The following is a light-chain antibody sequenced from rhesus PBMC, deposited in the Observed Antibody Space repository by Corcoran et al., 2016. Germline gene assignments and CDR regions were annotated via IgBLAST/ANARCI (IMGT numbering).Light chain of an antibody. CDR3: QQYNNSPYS. Sequence: DSQRRKKPRTGAAAAGDRGTTTCRASQGTNNYLSWYQQKPGKAPKPLLYYAYSLETGVPSRFSGSRSGTDYPLPISCLQPDIISTYYCQQYNNSPYSFCQGTKVEIQ. J-gene: IGKJ2*01. V-gene: IGKV1-66*01. CDR1: QGTNNY. CDR2: YAY.